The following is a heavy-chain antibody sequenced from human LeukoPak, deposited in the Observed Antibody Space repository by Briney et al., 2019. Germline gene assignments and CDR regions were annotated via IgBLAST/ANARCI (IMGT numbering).Heavy chain of an antibody. CDR3: ARELLGYYDSSGYYPDAFDI. CDR1: GGSISSYY. CDR2: IYDSGST. Sequence: PSETLSLTCTASGGSISSYYWSWIRQPPGKGLEWVGYIYDSGSTNYNPSLKSRVTISVDASKHQFSLKLSSVTAAETAVYYCARELLGYYDSSGYYPDAFDIWGQGTMVTVSS. D-gene: IGHD3-22*01. V-gene: IGHV4-59*01. J-gene: IGHJ3*02.